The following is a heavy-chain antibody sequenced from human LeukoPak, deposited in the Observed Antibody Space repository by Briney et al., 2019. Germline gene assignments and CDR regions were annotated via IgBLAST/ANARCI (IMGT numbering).Heavy chain of an antibody. J-gene: IGHJ4*02. V-gene: IGHV4-38-2*01. CDR3: ARHNDFWAIDY. CDR2: IYHSGST. Sequence: PSETLSLTCAVSGYSISSGYYWGWIRQPRGKGLEWIGSIYHSGSTYYNPSLKSRVTISVDASKNQFSLKLSSVTAADTAVYYCARHNDFWAIDYWGQGTLVTVSS. CDR1: GYSISSGYY. D-gene: IGHD3-3*01.